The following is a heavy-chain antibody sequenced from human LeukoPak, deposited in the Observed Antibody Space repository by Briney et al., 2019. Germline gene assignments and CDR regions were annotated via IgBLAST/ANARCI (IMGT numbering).Heavy chain of an antibody. J-gene: IGHJ4*02. V-gene: IGHV4-59*01. D-gene: IGHD6-13*01. Sequence: PSETLSLTCTVSGGSISTYYWSWIRQPPGKGLEWIGYIYFSGTTNYNPSLKSRVTISVDTSKNQFSLKLSSVTAADTAVYYCARVGLAAAGTIYDYWGQGTLVTVSS. CDR1: GGSISTYY. CDR3: ARVGLAAAGTIYDY. CDR2: IYFSGTT.